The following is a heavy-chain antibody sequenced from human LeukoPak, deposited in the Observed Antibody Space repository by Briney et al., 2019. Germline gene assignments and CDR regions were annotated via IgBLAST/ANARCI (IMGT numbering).Heavy chain of an antibody. V-gene: IGHV4-4*07. CDR3: TRGGVPGAGNWFDP. CDR2: VHARVTT. Sequence: SETLSLTCSVSGGSISNYYWNWIRQPAGKGLEWIGRVHARVTTKYNPSLNSRVTMSLDTCRNQFPLKLYSVTAADTAVYYCTRGGVPGAGNWFDPWSQGTLVTVSS. J-gene: IGHJ5*02. CDR1: GGSISNYY. D-gene: IGHD1-26*01.